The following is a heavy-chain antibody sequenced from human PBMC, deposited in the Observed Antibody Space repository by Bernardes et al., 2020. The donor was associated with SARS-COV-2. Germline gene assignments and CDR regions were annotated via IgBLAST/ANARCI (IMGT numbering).Heavy chain of an antibody. CDR2: ISSSGSTI. Sequence: GGSLRLSCAASGFTFSSYEMNWVRQAPGKGLEWVSYISSSGSTIYYAESVKGRFTISRDNAKNSLYLQMNSLRAEDTAVYYCARDQSAIQLWFRLGSYGMVVWVQGTTVTVSS. J-gene: IGHJ6*02. V-gene: IGHV3-48*03. CDR3: ARDQSAIQLWFRLGSYGMVV. CDR1: GFTFSSYE. D-gene: IGHD5-18*01.